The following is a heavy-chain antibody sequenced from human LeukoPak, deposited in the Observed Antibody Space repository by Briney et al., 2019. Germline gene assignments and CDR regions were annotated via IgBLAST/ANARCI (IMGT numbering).Heavy chain of an antibody. V-gene: IGHV4-59*01. J-gene: IGHJ4*02. CDR3: ARGKNDYGDAPFDY. D-gene: IGHD4-17*01. Sequence: PSETLSLTCTVSGGSISSYYWSWIRQPPGKGLERIGYIYYSGSTNYNPSLKSRVTISVDTSKNQFSLKLSSVTAADTAVYYCARGKNDYGDAPFDYWGQGTLVTVSS. CDR2: IYYSGST. CDR1: GGSISSYY.